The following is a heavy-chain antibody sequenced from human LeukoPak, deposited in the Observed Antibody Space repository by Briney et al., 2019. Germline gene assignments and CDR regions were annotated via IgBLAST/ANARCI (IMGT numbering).Heavy chain of an antibody. J-gene: IGHJ4*02. D-gene: IGHD3-10*01. CDR1: GGSISSYY. CDR3: ARDDYGSGILGY. Sequence: SETLSLTCTVSGGSISSYYWSWIRQPPGKGLEWIGYIYYSGSTNYNPSLKSRVTISVDTSKNQFSLKLSSVTAADTAVYYCARDDYGSGILGYWGQGTLDTVSS. CDR2: IYYSGST. V-gene: IGHV4-59*01.